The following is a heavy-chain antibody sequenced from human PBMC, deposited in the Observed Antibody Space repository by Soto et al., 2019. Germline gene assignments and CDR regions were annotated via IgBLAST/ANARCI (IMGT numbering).Heavy chain of an antibody. CDR2: ISAYNGNT. CDR3: ARDSGSYGYDY. Sequence: QVQLVQSGAEVKKPGASVKVSCKASGYTFTSYGISWVRQAPGQGLEWMGWISAYNGNTNYAQKLQGGVTMTTVTSTSTAYRELRGLRSDDTAVYYCARDSGSYGYDYWGQGTLVTVSS. J-gene: IGHJ4*02. CDR1: GYTFTSYG. V-gene: IGHV1-18*04. D-gene: IGHD5-18*01.